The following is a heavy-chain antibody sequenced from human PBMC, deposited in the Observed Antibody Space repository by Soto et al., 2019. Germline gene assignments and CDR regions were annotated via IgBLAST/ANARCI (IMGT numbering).Heavy chain of an antibody. CDR3: AKGSTSYDSSGYYPYYFDY. Sequence: GGSLRLSCAASGFTFSSYAMSWVRQAPGKGLEWVSAISGSGGSTYYADSVKGRFTISRDNSKNTLYLQMNSLRAEDTAVYYCAKGSTSYDSSGYYPYYFDYWGQGT. CDR2: ISGSGGST. CDR1: GFTFSSYA. J-gene: IGHJ4*02. D-gene: IGHD3-22*01. V-gene: IGHV3-23*01.